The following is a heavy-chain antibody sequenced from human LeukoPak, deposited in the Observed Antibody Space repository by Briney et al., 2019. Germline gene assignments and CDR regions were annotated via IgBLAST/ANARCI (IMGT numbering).Heavy chain of an antibody. D-gene: IGHD4-11*01. Sequence: PSETLSLTCAVYGGSFSGYYWSWIRQPPGKGLEWIGYIYYSGSTNYNPSLKSRVTISVDTSKNQFSLKLSSVTAADTAVYYCARQFRDYTPTGDYMDVWGKGTTVTVSS. CDR2: IYYSGST. CDR1: GGSFSGYY. J-gene: IGHJ6*03. V-gene: IGHV4-34*01. CDR3: ARQFRDYTPTGDYMDV.